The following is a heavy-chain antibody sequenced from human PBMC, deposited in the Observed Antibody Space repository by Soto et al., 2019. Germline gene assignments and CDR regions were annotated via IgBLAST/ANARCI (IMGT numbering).Heavy chain of an antibody. D-gene: IGHD3-10*01. CDR3: AKDWFRFDY. CDR2: VDGKGEDI. CDR1: GFTLNEFG. V-gene: IGHV3-23*01. Sequence: PGGSLRLSCVASGFTLNEFGMSWVRQSPGQGLEWVASVDGKGEDIHYADSVKGRFTISRDNSKNTLYLQMNSLRAEDTAVYYCAKDWFRFDYWGQGTLVTVSS. J-gene: IGHJ4*02.